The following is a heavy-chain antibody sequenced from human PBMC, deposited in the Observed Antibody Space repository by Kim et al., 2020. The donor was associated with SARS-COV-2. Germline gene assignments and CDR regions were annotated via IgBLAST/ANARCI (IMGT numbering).Heavy chain of an antibody. CDR1: GGSITTYSYS. CDR3: ASYYDYSGSEYFQH. CDR2: IYYRGNT. D-gene: IGHD3-22*01. V-gene: IGHV4-39*01. J-gene: IGHJ1*01. Sequence: SETLSLTCTVSGGSITTYSYSWGWIRQPPGKGLEWIGNIYYRGNTYYNPSLKSRVTISGDTSKNQFSLSLSSVTAADTAVYYCASYYDYSGSEYFQHWGQGTLVTVPA.